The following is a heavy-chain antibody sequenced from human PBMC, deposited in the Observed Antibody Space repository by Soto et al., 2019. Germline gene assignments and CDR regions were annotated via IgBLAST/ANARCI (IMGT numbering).Heavy chain of an antibody. CDR2: ISAYNGNT. D-gene: IGHD3-3*01. Sequence: ASVKVSCKASGYTFTSYGISWVRQAPGQGLEWMGWISAYNGNTNYAQKLKGRVTMTTDTSTSTAYKELSSLRSEDTAVYYCATDRDFWSGYSCWGQGTLVTVSS. V-gene: IGHV1-18*01. CDR1: GYTFTSYG. J-gene: IGHJ4*02. CDR3: ATDRDFWSGYSC.